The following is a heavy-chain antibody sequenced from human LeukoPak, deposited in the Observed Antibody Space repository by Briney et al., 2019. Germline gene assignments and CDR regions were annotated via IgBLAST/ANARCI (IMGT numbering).Heavy chain of an antibody. Sequence: KPSETLSLTCTVSGGSISNSSYYWGWLRQPPGKGLEWIGYIYYSGSTNYNPSLKSRVTISVDTSKNQFSLKLSSVTAEDTAVYYCARDDSGGGNSEPNCYMDVWGKGTTVTVSS. D-gene: IGHD4-23*01. CDR3: ARDDSGGGNSEPNCYMDV. V-gene: IGHV4-61*01. CDR1: GGSISNSSYY. CDR2: IYYSGST. J-gene: IGHJ6*03.